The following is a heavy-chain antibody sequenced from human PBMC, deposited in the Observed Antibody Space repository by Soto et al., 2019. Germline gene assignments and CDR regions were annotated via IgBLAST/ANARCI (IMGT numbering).Heavy chain of an antibody. Sequence: QVQLVESGGGVVQPGRSLRLSCAASGFTFSSYGMHWVRQAPGKGLEWVAVISYDGSNKYYADSVKGRFTISRDNSKNTLYLQMNSLRAEDTAVYYCASAYYYDSSGYGSDYWGQGTLVTVSS. V-gene: IGHV3-30*03. CDR1: GFTFSSYG. CDR2: ISYDGSNK. J-gene: IGHJ4*02. CDR3: ASAYYYDSSGYGSDY. D-gene: IGHD3-22*01.